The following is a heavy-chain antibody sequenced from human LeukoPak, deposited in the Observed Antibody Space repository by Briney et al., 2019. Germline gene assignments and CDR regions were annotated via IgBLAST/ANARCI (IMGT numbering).Heavy chain of an antibody. CDR3: ARAPNYYGSGSYYNGFDP. CDR1: GGSISSSSYY. V-gene: IGHV4-39*07. CDR2: IYYSGST. J-gene: IGHJ5*02. D-gene: IGHD3-10*01. Sequence: PSETLSLTCTVSGGSISSSSYYWGWIRQPPGKGLEWIGSIYYSGSTYYNPSLKSRVTISVDTSKNQFSLKLSSVTAADTAVYYCARAPNYYGSGSYYNGFDPWGQGTLVTVSS.